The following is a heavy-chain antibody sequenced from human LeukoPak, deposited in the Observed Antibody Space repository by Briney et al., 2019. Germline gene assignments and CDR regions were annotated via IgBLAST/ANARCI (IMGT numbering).Heavy chain of an antibody. D-gene: IGHD3-3*01. Sequence: ASVKVSCKVSGYTLTELSMHWVRQAPGQGLEWMGWINPNSGGTNYAQKFQGRVTMTRDTSISTAYMELSRLRSDDTAVYYCAGTYYDFWSGYLNWFDPWGQGTLVTVSS. CDR1: GYTLTELS. CDR3: AGTYYDFWSGYLNWFDP. CDR2: INPNSGGT. V-gene: IGHV1-2*02. J-gene: IGHJ5*02.